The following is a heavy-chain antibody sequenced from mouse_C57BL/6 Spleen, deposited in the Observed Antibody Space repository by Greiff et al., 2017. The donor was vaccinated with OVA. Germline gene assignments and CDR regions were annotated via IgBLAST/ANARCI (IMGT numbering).Heavy chain of an antibody. Sequence: QVQLQQPGTELVKPGASVKLSCKASGYTFTSYWMHWVKQRPGQGLEWIGNINPSNGGTNYNEKFKSKATLTVDKSSSTAYMQLSSLTSEDSAVYYCARDGNYSGSSYVNYSAIDYWGQGTSVTVSS. CDR1: GYTFTSYW. CDR3: ARDGNYSGSSYVNYSAIDY. V-gene: IGHV1-53*01. CDR2: INPSNGGT. D-gene: IGHD1-1*01. J-gene: IGHJ4*01.